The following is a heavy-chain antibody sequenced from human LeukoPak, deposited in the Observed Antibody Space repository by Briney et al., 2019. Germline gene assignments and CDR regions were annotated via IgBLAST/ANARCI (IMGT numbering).Heavy chain of an antibody. CDR2: IYYSGST. CDR1: GGSISSYY. Sequence: SSETLSLTCTVSGGSISSYYWSWIRQPPGKGLEWIGYIYYSGSTNYNPSLKSRVTISVDTSKNQFSLKLSSVTAADTAVYYCARAHYDFWSGYWVDYWGQGTLVTVSS. D-gene: IGHD3-3*01. V-gene: IGHV4-59*01. CDR3: ARAHYDFWSGYWVDY. J-gene: IGHJ4*02.